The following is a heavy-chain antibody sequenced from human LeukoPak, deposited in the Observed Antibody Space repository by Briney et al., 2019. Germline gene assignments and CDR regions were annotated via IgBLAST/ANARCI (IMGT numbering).Heavy chain of an antibody. CDR3: ARGIRIYYDSSGIYYFDY. Sequence: KPSETLSLTCAVYGGSFSGYYWSWIRQPPGKGLEWIGEINHSGSTNYNPSLKSRVTISVDTSKNQFSLKLSSVTAADTAVYYCARGIRIYYDSSGIYYFDYWGQGTLVTVFS. J-gene: IGHJ4*02. D-gene: IGHD3-22*01. CDR1: GGSFSGYY. CDR2: INHSGST. V-gene: IGHV4-34*01.